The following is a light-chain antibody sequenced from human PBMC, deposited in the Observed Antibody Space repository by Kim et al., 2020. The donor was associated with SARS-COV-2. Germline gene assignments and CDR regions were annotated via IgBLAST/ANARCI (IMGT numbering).Light chain of an antibody. V-gene: IGLV1-51*01. J-gene: IGLJ1*01. CDR2: DNN. Sequence: PRQKVTISCSGSSSNIGNNYVSWYQQLPGTAPKLLIYDNNKRPSGIPDRFSGSKSGTSATLAITGLQTGDEADYYCGTWDSSLSAVFGTGTKVTVL. CDR3: GTWDSSLSAV. CDR1: SSNIGNNY.